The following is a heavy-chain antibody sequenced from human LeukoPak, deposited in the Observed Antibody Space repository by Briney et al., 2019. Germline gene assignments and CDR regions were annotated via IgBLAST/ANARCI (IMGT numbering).Heavy chain of an antibody. J-gene: IGHJ4*02. Sequence: GGSLRLSRAASGFTFSNAWMSWVRQAPGKGLEWVGRIKSKTDGGTTDYAAPVKGRFTISRDDSKNTLYLQMNSLKTEDTAVYYCTTGITMVRGVIHLIDYWGQGTLVTVSS. CDR3: TTGITMVRGVIHLIDY. D-gene: IGHD3-10*01. CDR1: GFTFSNAW. V-gene: IGHV3-15*01. CDR2: IKSKTDGGTT.